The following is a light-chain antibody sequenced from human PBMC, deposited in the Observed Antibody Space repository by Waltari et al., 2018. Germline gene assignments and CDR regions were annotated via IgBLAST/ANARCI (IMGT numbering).Light chain of an antibody. CDR2: VVS. Sequence: QSALTQPASVSGSPGQSITISCTGTSSDVGGYNLVPWHQQHPGKAPKLIIYVVSNRPSGVSTRFSGSKSGNTASLTISGLQAEDEADYYCTSYITTRGDWVFGGGTKLTVL. CDR3: TSYITTRGDWV. V-gene: IGLV2-14*01. CDR1: SSDVGGYNL. J-gene: IGLJ3*02.